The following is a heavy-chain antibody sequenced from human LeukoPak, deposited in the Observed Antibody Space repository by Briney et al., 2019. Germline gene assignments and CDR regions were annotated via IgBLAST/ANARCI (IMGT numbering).Heavy chain of an antibody. Sequence: PSETLSLTCTVSGGSISTYYWNWIRQPPGEGLEWIGYIYYTGSSKYNPSLKSRVTISLDTSKNQFSLNLSSVTTADTAVYYCVRRVVVVTANEKSDVFDVWGQGTVVTVSS. J-gene: IGHJ3*01. CDR1: GGSISTYY. V-gene: IGHV4-59*01. CDR2: IYYTGSS. CDR3: VRRVVVVTANEKSDVFDV. D-gene: IGHD2-21*02.